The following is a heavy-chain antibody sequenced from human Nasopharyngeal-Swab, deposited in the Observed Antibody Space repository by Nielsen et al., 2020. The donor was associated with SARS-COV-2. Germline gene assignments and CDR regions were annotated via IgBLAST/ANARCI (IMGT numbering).Heavy chain of an antibody. CDR1: GYTFISYY. D-gene: IGHD3-9*01. J-gene: IGHJ6*02. V-gene: IGHV1-46*01. CDR3: AKNMYDLLTGYGGGMDV. Sequence: ASVKVSCKASGYTFISYYMHWVRQAPGQGLEWMGIINPSGGNTRYAQKFQGRVTMTRDTSTSTVNMELNSLRVEDTAVYYCAKNMYDLLTGYGGGMDVWGQGTTVTVSS. CDR2: INPSGGNT.